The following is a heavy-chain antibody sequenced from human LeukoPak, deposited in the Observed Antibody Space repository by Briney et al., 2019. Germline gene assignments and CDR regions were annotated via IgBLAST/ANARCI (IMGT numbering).Heavy chain of an antibody. CDR1: GFTFSSYG. CDR3: ARVVLSCGGDCYSYFDY. CDR2: IWYDGSNK. D-gene: IGHD2-21*02. V-gene: IGHV3-33*01. Sequence: GGSLRLSCAASGFTFSSYGMHWVRQAPGKGLEWVAVIWYDGSNKYYADSVKGRFTISRDNSKNTLYLQMNGLRAEDTAVYYCARVVLSCGGDCYSYFDYWGQGTLVTVSS. J-gene: IGHJ4*02.